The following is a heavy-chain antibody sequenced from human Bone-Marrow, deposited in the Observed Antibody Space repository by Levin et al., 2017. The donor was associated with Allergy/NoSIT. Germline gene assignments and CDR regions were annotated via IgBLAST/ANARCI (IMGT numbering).Heavy chain of an antibody. D-gene: IGHD3-10*01. Sequence: GGSLRLSCAASGFTFSSYSMNWVRQAPGKGLEWVSSISSSSSYIYYADSVKGRFTISRDNAKNSLYLQMNSLRAGDTAVYYCARNGGVQGVLDYWGQGTLVTVSS. V-gene: IGHV3-21*01. CDR2: ISSSSSYI. CDR1: GFTFSSYS. J-gene: IGHJ4*02. CDR3: ARNGGVQGVLDY.